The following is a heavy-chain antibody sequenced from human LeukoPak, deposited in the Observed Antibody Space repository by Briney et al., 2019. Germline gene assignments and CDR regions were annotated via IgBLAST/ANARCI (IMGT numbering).Heavy chain of an antibody. CDR2: IYSGGST. Sequence: PGGSLRLSCAASELTLSSNYMSWIRQAPGRGLEWVSFIYSGGSTYYADSVRGRFIISRDNSKNTLYLQMNSLRAEDTAVYYCARGIQELYCSSTSCYAADAFDIWGQGTMVTVSS. D-gene: IGHD2-2*01. V-gene: IGHV3-53*01. J-gene: IGHJ3*02. CDR1: ELTLSSNY. CDR3: ARGIQELYCSSTSCYAADAFDI.